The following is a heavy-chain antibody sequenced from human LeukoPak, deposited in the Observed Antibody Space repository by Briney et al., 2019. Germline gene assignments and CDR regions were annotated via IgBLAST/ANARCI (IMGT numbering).Heavy chain of an antibody. D-gene: IGHD3-10*01. Sequence: SETLSLTCTVSGGAISPYLWNWFRQPPGKGLEWIGYISYSGSTNYNPSLKSRVTISVDTSKNQFSLQLSSVTAADTAVYYCARDDYRGVTNFDPWGQGTLVTVSS. CDR2: ISYSGST. J-gene: IGHJ5*02. CDR3: ARDDYRGVTNFDP. V-gene: IGHV4-59*01. CDR1: GGAISPYL.